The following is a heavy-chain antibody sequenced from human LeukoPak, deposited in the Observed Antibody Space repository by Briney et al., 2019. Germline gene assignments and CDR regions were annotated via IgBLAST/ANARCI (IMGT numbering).Heavy chain of an antibody. CDR1: GFTFSSYA. J-gene: IGHJ4*02. V-gene: IGHV3-23*01. Sequence: PGGSLRLSCAASGFTFSSYAMSWVRQAPGKGLEWVSAISVSGGSTYYADSVKGRFTISRDNSKNTLYLQMNSLRAEDTAVYYCAKGTDYGGNSYFDYWGQGTLDTVSS. CDR2: ISVSGGST. D-gene: IGHD4-23*01. CDR3: AKGTDYGGNSYFDY.